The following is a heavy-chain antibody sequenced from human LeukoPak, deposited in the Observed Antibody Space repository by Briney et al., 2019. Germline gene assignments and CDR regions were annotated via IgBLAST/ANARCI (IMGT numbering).Heavy chain of an antibody. CDR2: IKQDGSKK. Sequence: GGSLRLSCVASGFPFSSYWMTWVRQAPGKGLEWVANIKQDGSKKSYVDSVKGRFTISRDNAKNSLYLQMNSLRDEDTAVYYCARDRPLAYYDFWSGYPPNGMDVWGQGTTVTVSS. V-gene: IGHV3-7*01. CDR3: ARDRPLAYYDFWSGYPPNGMDV. D-gene: IGHD3-3*01. CDR1: GFPFSSYW. J-gene: IGHJ6*02.